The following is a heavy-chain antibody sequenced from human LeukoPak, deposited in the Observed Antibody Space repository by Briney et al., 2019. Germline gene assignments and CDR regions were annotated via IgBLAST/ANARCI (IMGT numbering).Heavy chain of an antibody. CDR3: TRGSSGRRDN. D-gene: IGHD6-19*01. CDR1: GYTFTSCD. J-gene: IGHJ4*02. CDR2: MNPNSGNT. Sequence: ASVKVSCKASGYTFTSCDVNWVRQAAGQGLEWMGWMNPNSGNTGYGQSFQGRITMTRDISIGTAYMELSNLTSEDTAIYYCTRGSSGRRDNWGQGTLVTVSA. V-gene: IGHV1-8*01.